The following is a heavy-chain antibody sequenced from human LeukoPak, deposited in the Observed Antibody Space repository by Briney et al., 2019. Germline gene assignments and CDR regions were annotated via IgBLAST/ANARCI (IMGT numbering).Heavy chain of an antibody. CDR3: ARDRLQLHS. CDR1: GGSISSGSYY. J-gene: IGHJ4*02. V-gene: IGHV4-61*02. CDR2: IYTSGST. D-gene: IGHD5-24*01. Sequence: PSETLSLTCTVSGGSISSGSYYWSWIRQPAGKGLEWIGRIYTSGSTNYNPSLKSRVTISVDTSKNQFSLKLSSVTAADTAVYYCARDRLQLHSWGQGTLVTVSS.